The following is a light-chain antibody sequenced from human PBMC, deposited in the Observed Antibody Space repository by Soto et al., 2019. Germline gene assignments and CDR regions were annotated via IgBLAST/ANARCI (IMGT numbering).Light chain of an antibody. CDR1: QSVSSN. CDR3: QQRGNWPPGFT. CDR2: GAS. J-gene: IGKJ3*01. V-gene: IGKV3-15*01. Sequence: EIVMTQSPATLSVSPGERATLSCRASQSVSSNLVWYQQKPGQAPRLLIYGASTRATGIPARFSGSGSGTEFTLTINSLQSEDFAVYYCQQRGNWPPGFTFGPGTTVDMK.